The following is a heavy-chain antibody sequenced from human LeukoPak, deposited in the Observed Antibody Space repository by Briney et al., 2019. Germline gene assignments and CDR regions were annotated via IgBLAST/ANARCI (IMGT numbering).Heavy chain of an antibody. D-gene: IGHD3-10*01. CDR1: GFTVGNNY. CDR2: IFSHGET. J-gene: IGHJ4*02. V-gene: IGHV3-66*01. CDR3: ASDGHAYGHGSPHY. Sequence: GGSLRLSCAASGFTVGNNYMNWVRQAPGKGLEWVSLIFSHGETSYADAVKGRFTISRDNSKNSYLQMKSLRAEDKAVYYCASDGHAYGHGSPHYWGQGTLVTVSS.